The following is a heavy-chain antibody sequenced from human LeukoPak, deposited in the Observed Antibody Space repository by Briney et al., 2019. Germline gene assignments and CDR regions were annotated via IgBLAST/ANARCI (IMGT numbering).Heavy chain of an antibody. CDR3: AREVENYGSGSYPSGWFDP. J-gene: IGHJ5*02. V-gene: IGHV4-4*08. CDR2: ISYSGST. Sequence: SETLSLTCTVSGGSISSYYWNWIRQSPGKGLEWIGYISYSGSTNYNPSLKSRVTISLDTSKNQFSLKLSSVTAADTAVYYCAREVENYGSGSYPSGWFDPWGQGTLVTVSS. CDR1: GGSISSYY. D-gene: IGHD3-10*01.